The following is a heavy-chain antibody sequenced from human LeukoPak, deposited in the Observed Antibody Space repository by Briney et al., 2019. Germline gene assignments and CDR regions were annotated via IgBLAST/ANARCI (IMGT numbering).Heavy chain of an antibody. CDR1: GFIFSDYY. V-gene: IGHV3-7*01. Sequence: GGSLRLSCAASGFIFSDYYMGWVRQAPGKGLEWVANIKQDGSEKYYVDSVKGRFTISRDDAKKSLYLQMNSLRAEDTAVYHCAREGRESSGYDYWGQGTLVTVSP. J-gene: IGHJ4*02. D-gene: IGHD3-22*01. CDR2: IKQDGSEK. CDR3: AREGRESSGYDY.